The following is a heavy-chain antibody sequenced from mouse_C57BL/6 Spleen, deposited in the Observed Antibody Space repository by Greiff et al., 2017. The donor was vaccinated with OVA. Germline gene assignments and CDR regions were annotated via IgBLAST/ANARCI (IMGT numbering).Heavy chain of an antibody. CDR2: IRLKSDNYAT. CDR3: TSTAPWAY. CDR1: GFTFSNYW. D-gene: IGHD3-2*01. J-gene: IGHJ3*01. Sequence: EVKLEESGGGLVQPGGSMKLSCVASGFTFSNYWMNWVRQSPEKGLEWVAQIRLKSDNYATHYAESVKGRFTISRDDSKSSVYLQMNNLRAEDTGIYYCTSTAPWAYWGQGTLVTVSA. V-gene: IGHV6-3*01.